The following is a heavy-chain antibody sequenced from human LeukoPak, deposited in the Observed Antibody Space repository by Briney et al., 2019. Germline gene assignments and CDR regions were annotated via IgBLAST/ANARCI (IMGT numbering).Heavy chain of an antibody. CDR2: IKQDGSQE. J-gene: IGHJ4*02. V-gene: IGHV3-7*01. D-gene: IGHD3-22*01. CDR3: ARHYDSTGYSLDY. CDR1: GFTFSSCW. Sequence: PGGSLRVSCAASGFTFSSCWMTWVRQAPGKGLEWVANIKQDGSQEYYVDSVKGRFTISRDNGKNSLHLQMNSLRAEDTAVYYCARHYDSTGYSLDYWGQGTLVTVSS.